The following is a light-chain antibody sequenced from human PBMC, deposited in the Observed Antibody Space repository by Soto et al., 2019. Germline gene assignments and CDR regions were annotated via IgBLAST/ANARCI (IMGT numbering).Light chain of an antibody. CDR1: QGVSSN. CDR2: DAS. V-gene: IGKV3-15*01. J-gene: IGKJ1*01. CDR3: QQYTNWRT. Sequence: EIVMTQSPATLSVSPGERAALSCRASQGVSSNLAWYQQKPGQAPRLLIYDASTRATGVPARFGGSGSGTEFTLTISSLQSEDLAVYYCQQYTNWRTFGQGTKVDI.